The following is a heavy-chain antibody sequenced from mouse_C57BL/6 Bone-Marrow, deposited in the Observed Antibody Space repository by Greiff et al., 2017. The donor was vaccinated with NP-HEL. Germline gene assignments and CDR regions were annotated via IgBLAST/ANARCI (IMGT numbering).Heavy chain of an antibody. J-gene: IGHJ2*01. CDR2: IYPGSGST. Sequence: QVQLQQPGAELVKPGASVKMSCKASGYTFTSYWITWVKPRPGQGLEWIGDIYPGSGSTNYNEKFKSKATLTVDTSSSTAYMQVSSLKSEDSAVYYWASPGFYGSSTYYVDYWGQGTTLTVSS. CDR1: GYTFTSYW. D-gene: IGHD1-1*01. CDR3: ASPGFYGSSTYYVDY. V-gene: IGHV1-55*01.